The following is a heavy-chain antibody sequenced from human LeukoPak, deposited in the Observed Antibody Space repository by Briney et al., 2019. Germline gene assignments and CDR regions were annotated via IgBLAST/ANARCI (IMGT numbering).Heavy chain of an antibody. CDR3: AKTWGLDY. V-gene: IGHV3-23*01. CDR1: GFTFRSHA. Sequence: PGGSLRLSCAASGFTFRSHAMSWVSQAPGKGLEWVSGISGNAGSSTYYADSVKGRFTISRDNSKNTMYLQMNSLRADDTAVYYCAKTWGLDYWGQGTLVTVSS. D-gene: IGHD3-16*01. J-gene: IGHJ4*02. CDR2: ISGNAGSST.